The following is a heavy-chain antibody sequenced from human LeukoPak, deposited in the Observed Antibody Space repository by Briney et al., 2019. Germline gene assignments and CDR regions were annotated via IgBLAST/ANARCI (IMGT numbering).Heavy chain of an antibody. CDR2: IYSGGST. Sequence: PGGSLRLSCAASGFTFSSYGMSWVRQAPGKGLEWVSVIYSGGSTYYADSVKGRFTISRDNSKNTLYLQMNSLRAEDTAVYYCARDNWNDGAFDIWGQGTMVTVSS. D-gene: IGHD1-1*01. V-gene: IGHV3-53*01. CDR1: GFTFSSYG. CDR3: ARDNWNDGAFDI. J-gene: IGHJ3*02.